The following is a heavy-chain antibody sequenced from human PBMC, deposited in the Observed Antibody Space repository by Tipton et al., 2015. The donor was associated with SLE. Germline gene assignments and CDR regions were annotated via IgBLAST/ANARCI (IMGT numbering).Heavy chain of an antibody. J-gene: IGHJ6*03. V-gene: IGHV4-59*01. D-gene: IGHD1-26*01. CDR2: IHNTGGT. Sequence: TLSLTCTVSGGSISNYYLSWIRQSPGKGLEGVGFIHNTGGTNYNPPLKGRVTISVDTSKSHFSLKFSSVTAADTAVYYCARDRVPRYSGSYDYYMDVWGKGTSVTVSS. CDR3: ARDRVPRYSGSYDYYMDV. CDR1: GGSISNYY.